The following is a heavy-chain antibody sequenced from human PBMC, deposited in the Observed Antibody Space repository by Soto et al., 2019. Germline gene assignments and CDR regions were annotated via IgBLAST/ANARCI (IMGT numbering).Heavy chain of an antibody. J-gene: IGHJ6*02. Sequence: GGSLRHSYVASGLTFSSYVIHWVRQAPGKGLEWVALISTDGTEKHYPGSVRGRFTISRDNSKNTMYLEMNSLRAEDTAVYYCAKRDPLFGYGMDVWGQGT. D-gene: IGHD2-21*01. V-gene: IGHV3-30-3*01. CDR2: ISTDGTEK. CDR3: AKRDPLFGYGMDV. CDR1: GLTFSSYV.